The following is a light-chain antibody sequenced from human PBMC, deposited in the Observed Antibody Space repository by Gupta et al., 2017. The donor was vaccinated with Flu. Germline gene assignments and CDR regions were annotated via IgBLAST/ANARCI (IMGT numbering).Light chain of an antibody. J-gene: IGKJ2*03. V-gene: IGKV2-28*01. CDR2: LGS. CDR1: QSLLHRNGYNY. Sequence: DIVMTQSPLSLPVTPGEPASISCRSSQSLLHRNGYNYLDWYLQKPGQSPQLLIYLGSNRASGVPDRFSGSGSGTDFTLKISRVEAEDVGVYYCRQALQTPRSFGQGTKLEIK. CDR3: RQALQTPRS.